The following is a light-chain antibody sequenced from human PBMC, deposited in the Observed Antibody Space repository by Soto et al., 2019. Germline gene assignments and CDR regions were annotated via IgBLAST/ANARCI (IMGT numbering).Light chain of an antibody. CDR3: MQALQTPNT. CDR1: QSLLHSNGYNY. CDR2: LGS. Sequence: DIVMTQSPLSLPVTPGEPASISCRSSQSLLHSNGYNYLDWYLQKPGQSPQLLIYLGSNRASGVPDRCSGSGSGTDFTLKISRVEAEDVGGYYCMQALQTPNTFGQGTKLEIK. J-gene: IGKJ2*01. V-gene: IGKV2-28*01.